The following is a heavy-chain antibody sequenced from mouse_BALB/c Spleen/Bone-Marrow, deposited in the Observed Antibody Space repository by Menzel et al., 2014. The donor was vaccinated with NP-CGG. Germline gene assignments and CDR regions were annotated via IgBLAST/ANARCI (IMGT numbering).Heavy chain of an antibody. CDR2: IHYSGST. D-gene: IGHD2-12*01. CDR1: GYSITSGYS. CDR3: ERGGEDDSYSFDY. Sequence: EVQLQQSGPDLVKPSQSLSLTCTVTGYSITSGYSWHCIRQLPGNKLEWIGYIHYSGSTNYNPSLKSRISITRDTSKNQIMLQLKTVTNKNTDTSKCERGGEDDSYSFDYWGQGTTLTVSS. J-gene: IGHJ2*01. V-gene: IGHV3-1*02.